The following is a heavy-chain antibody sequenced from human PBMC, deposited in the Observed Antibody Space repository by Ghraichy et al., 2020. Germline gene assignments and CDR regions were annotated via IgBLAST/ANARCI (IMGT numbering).Heavy chain of an antibody. D-gene: IGHD3-22*01. J-gene: IGHJ4*02. CDR2: ISWDGGST. Sequence: LSLTCAASGFTFDDYTMHWVRQAPGKGLEWVSLISWDGGSTYYADSVKGRFTISRDNSKNSLYLQMNSLRTEDTALYYCAKDIGYYYDSRDFIFSRGSYFDYWGQGTLVTVSS. CDR3: AKDIGYYYDSRDFIFSRGSYFDY. CDR1: GFTFDDYT. V-gene: IGHV3-43*01.